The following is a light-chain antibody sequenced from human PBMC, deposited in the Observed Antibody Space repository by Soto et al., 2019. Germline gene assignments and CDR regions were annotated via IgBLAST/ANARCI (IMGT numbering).Light chain of an antibody. CDR3: QQYGNSPPT. CDR2: GAS. V-gene: IGKV3-20*01. J-gene: IGKJ4*01. Sequence: EIVLTQSPGTLSLSPGERATLSCRASQSLSSTYLAWYQQKPGQAPRLLIYGASSRATGIPDRFIGSGSATDFPLTISRLEPEDFALYHCQQYGNSPPTFGGGTKVEI. CDR1: QSLSSTY.